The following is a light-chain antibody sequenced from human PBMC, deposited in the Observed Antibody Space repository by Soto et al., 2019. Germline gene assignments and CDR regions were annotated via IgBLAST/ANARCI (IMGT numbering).Light chain of an antibody. V-gene: IGKV3-15*01. Sequence: EIVMTQSPATLSVSPGERVTLSCRASQSVATNLAWYQQRPGQAPRLLIYGASKRAIGLPARFSGSGSGTEFTLTIRSLQSEDFAVYYCKQYNDWPQTLGQGTKVDIK. CDR3: KQYNDWPQT. CDR1: QSVATN. J-gene: IGKJ1*01. CDR2: GAS.